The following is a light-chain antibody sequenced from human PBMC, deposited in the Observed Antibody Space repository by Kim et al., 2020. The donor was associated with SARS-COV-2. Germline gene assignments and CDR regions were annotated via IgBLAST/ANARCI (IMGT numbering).Light chain of an antibody. CDR1: QSVSSY. V-gene: IGKV3-20*01. Sequence: SPGERATLSCRASQSVSSYLAWYQQKTGQAPRLLIYGASSRATGIPERFSGSWSGTDFTLTITRLEPEDFAVYYCQQYGTTLTWTFGQGTKVDIK. J-gene: IGKJ1*01. CDR2: GAS. CDR3: QQYGTTLTWT.